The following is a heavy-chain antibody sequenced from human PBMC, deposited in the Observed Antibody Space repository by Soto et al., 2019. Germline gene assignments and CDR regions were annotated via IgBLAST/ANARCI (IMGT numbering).Heavy chain of an antibody. V-gene: IGHV4-59*01. Sequence: PSETLSLTCTVSGGSISSYDWSWIRQPPGKGLEWIGYIYYSGSTNYNPSLKSRVTISVDTSKNQFSLKLSSVTAADTAVYYCARGLGGYDDYFDYWGQGTLVTVSS. CDR1: GGSISSYD. D-gene: IGHD5-12*01. J-gene: IGHJ4*02. CDR3: ARGLGGYDDYFDY. CDR2: IYYSGST.